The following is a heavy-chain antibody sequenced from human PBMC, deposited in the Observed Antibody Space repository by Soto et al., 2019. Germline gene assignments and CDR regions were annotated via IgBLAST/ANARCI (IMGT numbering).Heavy chain of an antibody. Sequence: GESLKISCKGSGYSFTSYWISWVRQMPGKGLEWMGRIDPSDSYTNYSPSFQGHVTISADKSISTAYLQWSSLKASDTAMYYCARAAAAMWGYYYYGMDVWGQGTTVNVSS. D-gene: IGHD2-2*01. V-gene: IGHV5-10-1*01. CDR1: GYSFTSYW. J-gene: IGHJ6*02. CDR3: ARAAAAMWGYYYYGMDV. CDR2: IDPSDSYT.